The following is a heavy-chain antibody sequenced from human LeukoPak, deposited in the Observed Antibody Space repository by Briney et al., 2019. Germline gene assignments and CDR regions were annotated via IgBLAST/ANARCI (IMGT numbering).Heavy chain of an antibody. J-gene: IGHJ6*03. CDR2: MYSGGDT. CDR3: ARDGSSPYYYYMDV. D-gene: IGHD3-10*01. CDR1: GFTVSDNY. Sequence: GGSLRLSCAASGFTVSDNYMSWVRQAPGKGLEWVSAMYSGGDTYYADSVKGRFTFSRDISKNTLYLQMNGLRTEDTAMYYCARDGSSPYYYYMDVWGKGTTVTVSS. V-gene: IGHV3-53*01.